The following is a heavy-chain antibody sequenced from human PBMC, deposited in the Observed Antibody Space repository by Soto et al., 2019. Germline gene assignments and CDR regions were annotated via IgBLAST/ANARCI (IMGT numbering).Heavy chain of an antibody. J-gene: IGHJ6*02. CDR1: GFTFSSYA. D-gene: IGHD3-9*01. CDR2: ISYDGSNK. Sequence: GGSLRLSGAASGFTFSSYAIHWVRQAPGKGLEWVAVISYDGSNKYYADSVKGRFTISRDNSKNTLYLQMNSLRAEDTAVYYFAREWADILTGYRGYYYYGMDVWGQGTTVTVYS. CDR3: AREWADILTGYRGYYYYGMDV. V-gene: IGHV3-30-3*01.